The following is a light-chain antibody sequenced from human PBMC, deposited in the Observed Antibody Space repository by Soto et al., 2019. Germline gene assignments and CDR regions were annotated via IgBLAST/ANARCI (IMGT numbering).Light chain of an antibody. CDR1: QCVSSN. J-gene: IGKJ1*01. Sequence: EIVMTQSPATLSVSPGERATLSCRASQCVSSNLAWYQQKPGQAPRLLIYGASTRATGIPARFSGSGSGTEFTLTISSLQSEDCAVYYCQQYNNRGTFGQGTKVEI. CDR2: GAS. V-gene: IGKV3-15*01. CDR3: QQYNNRGT.